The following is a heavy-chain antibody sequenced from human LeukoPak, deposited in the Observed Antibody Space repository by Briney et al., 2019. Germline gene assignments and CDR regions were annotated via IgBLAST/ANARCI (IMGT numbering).Heavy chain of an antibody. J-gene: IGHJ4*02. D-gene: IGHD3-3*01. V-gene: IGHV4-59*01. CDR3: ARGRGFWSGYPYYFDY. CDR2: IYYSGST. Sequence: SETLSLTCTVSGGSISSYYWSWIRQPPGKGLEGMGYIYYSGSTNYNPSLKSRVTISVDTSKNQFSLKLSSVTAADTAVYYCARGRGFWSGYPYYFDYWGQGTLVTVSS. CDR1: GGSISSYY.